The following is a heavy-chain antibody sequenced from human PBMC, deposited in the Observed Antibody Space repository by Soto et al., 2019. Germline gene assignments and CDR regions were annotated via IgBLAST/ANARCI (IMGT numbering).Heavy chain of an antibody. CDR3: ARIGDDY. CDR1: GYTFTGSH. J-gene: IGHJ4*01. D-gene: IGHD3-10*01. V-gene: IGHV1-2*02. Sequence: GASVKVFCKASGYTFTGSHLHWVRQAPGQGLEWMGWIHPNSGGTNYAQKFQGGVTMTRDTSINTAYMELSGLRADDTAFYYCARIGDDYWGQGTQVTVSS. CDR2: IHPNSGGT.